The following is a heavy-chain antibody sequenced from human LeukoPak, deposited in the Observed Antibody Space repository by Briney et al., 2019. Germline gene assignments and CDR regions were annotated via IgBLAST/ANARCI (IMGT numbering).Heavy chain of an antibody. CDR2: INVDGSST. J-gene: IGHJ4*02. CDR3: ARGAYCSSTSCYDD. V-gene: IGHV3-74*01. Sequence: PGGSLRLSCAASGFTFSNYWMHWVRQAPGKGLVWVSRINVDGSSTIYADSVKGRSTISRDNAKNTLYLQMNSLRAEDTAVYYCARGAYCSSTSCYDDWGQGTLVTVSS. CDR1: GFTFSNYW. D-gene: IGHD2-2*01.